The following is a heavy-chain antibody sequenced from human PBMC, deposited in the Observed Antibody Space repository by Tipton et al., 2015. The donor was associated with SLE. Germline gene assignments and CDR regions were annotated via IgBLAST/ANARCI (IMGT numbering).Heavy chain of an antibody. J-gene: IGHJ6*02. V-gene: IGHV4-59*01. Sequence: TLSLTCTVSGGSISSYYWSWIRQPPGKGLEWIGNIYYSGSTNYNPSLKSRVTISVDTSKNQFSLKLSSVTAADTAVYYCARDAGGGMDVWGQGTTVPVSS. CDR1: GGSISSYY. CDR3: ARDAGGGMDV. CDR2: IYYSGST. D-gene: IGHD3-10*01.